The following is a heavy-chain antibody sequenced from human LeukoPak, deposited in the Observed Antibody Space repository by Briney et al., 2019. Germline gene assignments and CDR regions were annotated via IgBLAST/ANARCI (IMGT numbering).Heavy chain of an antibody. D-gene: IGHD1-26*01. V-gene: IGHV4-61*01. CDR3: ARTAEMGAPTSQPFYYFDY. J-gene: IGHJ4*02. Sequence: SETLSLTCTVSGGSVSSGSYYWSWIRQPPGKGLGWIGYIYYSGSTNYNPSLKSRVTISVDTSKNQFSLRLSSVTAADTAVYYCARTAEMGAPTSQPFYYFDYWGQGTLVTVSS. CDR2: IYYSGST. CDR1: GGSVSSGSYY.